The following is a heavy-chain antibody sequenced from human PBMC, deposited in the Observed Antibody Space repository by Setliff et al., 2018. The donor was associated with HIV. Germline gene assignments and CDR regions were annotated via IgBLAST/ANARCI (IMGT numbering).Heavy chain of an antibody. CDR2: INHSGST. CDR1: GGSFSGYY. J-gene: IGHJ4*02. CDR3: ARGRLYGVVDY. Sequence: SETLSLTCAVDGGSFSGYYWSWIRQPPGKGLEWIGEINHSGSTNYNPSLKSRVTISVDTSKNQFFLKLTSVTAADTAVYYCARGRLYGVVDYWGQGTLVTVSS. D-gene: IGHD3-10*01. V-gene: IGHV4-34*01.